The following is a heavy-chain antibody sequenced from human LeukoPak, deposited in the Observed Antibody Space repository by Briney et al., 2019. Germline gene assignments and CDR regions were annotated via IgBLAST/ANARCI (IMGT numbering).Heavy chain of an antibody. CDR3: ARDILTDDAFDI. CDR1: GYTFTGYF. V-gene: IGHV1-2*02. D-gene: IGHD7-27*01. CDR2: INPNSGGT. J-gene: IGHJ3*02. Sequence: ASVKVSCKASGYTFTGYFTHWVRQAPGQGLEWMGWINPNSGGTNYAQKFQGRVTMTRDTSISTANMELSRLTSDDTAVYYCARDILTDDAFDIWGQGTMVTVSS.